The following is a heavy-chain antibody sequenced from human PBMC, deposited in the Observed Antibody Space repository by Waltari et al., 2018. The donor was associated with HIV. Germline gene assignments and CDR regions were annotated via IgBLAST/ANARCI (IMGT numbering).Heavy chain of an antibody. CDR1: GGSFSGYS. CDR3: ARLRPYSSGWPYYFDY. D-gene: IGHD6-19*01. J-gene: IGHJ4*02. Sequence: QVQLQQWGAGLLQPSATLSLTCAVYGGSFSGYSWSWSRQPPGKGLEWNGEINHSGSTNYNPSLKSRVTISVDTSKNQFSLKLSSVTAADTAVYYCARLRPYSSGWPYYFDYWGQGTLVTVSS. CDR2: INHSGST. V-gene: IGHV4-34*01.